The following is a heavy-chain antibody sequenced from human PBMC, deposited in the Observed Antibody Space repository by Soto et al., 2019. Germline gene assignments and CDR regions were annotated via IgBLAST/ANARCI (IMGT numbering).Heavy chain of an antibody. V-gene: IGHV4-59*01. CDR2: IYYSGST. CDR3: ARDRGCGGDCYLNWFGP. CDR1: GGSISSYY. J-gene: IGHJ5*02. D-gene: IGHD2-21*02. Sequence: PSETLSLTCTVSGGSISSYYWSWIRQPPGKGLEWIGYIYYSGSTNYNPSLKSRVTISVDTSKNQFSLKLSSVTAADTAVYYCARDRGCGGDCYLNWFGPWGQGTLVTVSS.